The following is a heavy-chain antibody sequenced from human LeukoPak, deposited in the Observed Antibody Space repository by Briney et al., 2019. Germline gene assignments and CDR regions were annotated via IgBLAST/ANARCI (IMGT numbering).Heavy chain of an antibody. J-gene: IGHJ4*02. Sequence: SQTLSLTCTVSGGSISSGSYYWSWIRQPAGKGLEWIGRIYTSGGTNYNPSLKSRVTISVDTSKNQFSLKLSSVTAADTAVYYCARGYCSSTSCSLDYWGQGTLVTVSS. V-gene: IGHV4-61*02. CDR2: IYTSGGT. CDR1: GGSISSGSYY. D-gene: IGHD2-2*01. CDR3: ARGYCSSTSCSLDY.